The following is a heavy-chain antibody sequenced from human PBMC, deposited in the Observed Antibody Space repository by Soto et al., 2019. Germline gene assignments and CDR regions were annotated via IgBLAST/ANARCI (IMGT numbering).Heavy chain of an antibody. CDR1: GGPFSSYT. D-gene: IGHD3-10*01. CDR3: ASPGSGYYYYMDV. J-gene: IGHJ6*03. V-gene: IGHV1-69*02. CDR2: IIPILGIA. Sequence: QVQLVQSGAEVKKPGSSVKVSCKASGGPFSSYTISWVRQAPGQGLEWMGRIIPILGIANYAQKFQGRVTITADKSTSTAYMELSSLRSEDTAVYYCASPGSGYYYYMDVWGKGTTVTVSS.